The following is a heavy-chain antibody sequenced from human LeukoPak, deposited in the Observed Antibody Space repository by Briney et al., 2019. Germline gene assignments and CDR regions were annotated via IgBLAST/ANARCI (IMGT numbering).Heavy chain of an antibody. Sequence: PSETLSLTCTVYGGSFSDYYWSWIRQPPGKGLEWIGYIYYSGSTYYNPSLKSRVTISVDTSKNQFSLKLSSVTAADTAVYYCARVVFPFGVVIITPGTFDYWGQGTLVTVSS. CDR3: ARVVFPFGVVIITPGTFDY. D-gene: IGHD3-3*01. CDR1: GGSFSDYY. CDR2: IYYSGST. V-gene: IGHV4-30-4*08. J-gene: IGHJ4*02.